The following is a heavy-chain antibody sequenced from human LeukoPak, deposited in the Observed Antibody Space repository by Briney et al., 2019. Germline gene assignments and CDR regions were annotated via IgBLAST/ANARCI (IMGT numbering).Heavy chain of an antibody. CDR1: GFSFSSYG. J-gene: IGHJ4*02. CDR3: AKDLRFRGYYHYIWGSYRYDRAYGPGDY. CDR2: ISYDGSNK. Sequence: GGSLRLSCAASGFSFSSYGMHWVRQAPGEGLEWVAVISYDGSNKYYADSVKGRFTISRDNSKNTLYLQMNSLRAEDTAVYYCAKDLRFRGYYHYIWGSYRYDRAYGPGDYWGQGTLVTVSS. V-gene: IGHV3-30*18. D-gene: IGHD3-16*02.